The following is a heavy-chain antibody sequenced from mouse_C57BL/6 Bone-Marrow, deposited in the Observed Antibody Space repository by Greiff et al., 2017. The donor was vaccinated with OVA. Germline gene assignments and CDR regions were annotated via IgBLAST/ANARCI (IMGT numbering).Heavy chain of an antibody. V-gene: IGHV2-6*01. J-gene: IGHJ3*01. CDR1: GFSLTSYG. D-gene: IGHD1-1*01. CDR3: ASGDYGSSYGFAY. Sequence: QVQLQQSGPGLVAPSQSLSITCTVSGFSLTSYGVDWVRQSPGKGLEWLGVIWGVGSTNYNSALKSRLSISKDNSKSQVFLKMNSLQTDDTAMYYCASGDYGSSYGFAYWGQGTLVTVSA. CDR2: IWGVGST.